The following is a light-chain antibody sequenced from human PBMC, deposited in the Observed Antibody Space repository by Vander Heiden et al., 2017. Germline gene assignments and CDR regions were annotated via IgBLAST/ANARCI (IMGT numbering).Light chain of an antibody. CDR2: GAS. CDR1: QSVSSN. CDR3: QQEKKWPGT. Sequence: EIVMTQSPATLSVSPGERATLSCRASQSVSSNLAWYQQKPGQAPRLLIYGASTRATGIPARVSGSGFGTEFTLTISSLQSEDFAVYYCQQEKKWPGTFGQGTKVEIK. V-gene: IGKV3-15*01. J-gene: IGKJ1*01.